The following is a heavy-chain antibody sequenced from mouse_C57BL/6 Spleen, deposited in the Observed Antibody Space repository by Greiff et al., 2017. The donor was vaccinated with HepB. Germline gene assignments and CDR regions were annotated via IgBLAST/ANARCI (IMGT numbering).Heavy chain of an antibody. CDR3: ARQGDGYYGDYAMDY. J-gene: IGHJ4*01. CDR2: ISSGGSYT. CDR1: GFTFSSYG. V-gene: IGHV5-6*01. D-gene: IGHD2-3*01. Sequence: EVKVIESGGDLVKPGGSLKLSCAASGFTFSSYGMSWVRQTPDKRLEWVATISSGGSYTYYPDSVKGRFTISRDNAKNTLYLQMSSLKSEDTAMYYCARQGDGYYGDYAMDYWGQGTSVTVSS.